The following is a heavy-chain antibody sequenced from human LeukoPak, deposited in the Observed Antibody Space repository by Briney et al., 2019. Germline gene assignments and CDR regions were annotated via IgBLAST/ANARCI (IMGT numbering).Heavy chain of an antibody. Sequence: SETLSLTCTVSGGSIRSYYWSWIRQPPGKGLEWIGYIYYTRGTNHNPSLKGRVTVSVDTSKNQFSLNLSSVTAADTAVYYCARGHQYYDSSGYYTGAFDIWGQGTMVTVSS. CDR3: ARGHQYYDSSGYYTGAFDI. V-gene: IGHV4-59*01. CDR1: GGSIRSYY. D-gene: IGHD3-22*01. J-gene: IGHJ3*02. CDR2: IYYTRGT.